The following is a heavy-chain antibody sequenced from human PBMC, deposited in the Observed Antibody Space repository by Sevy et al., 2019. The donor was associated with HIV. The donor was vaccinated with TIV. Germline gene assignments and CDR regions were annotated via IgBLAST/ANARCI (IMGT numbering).Heavy chain of an antibody. CDR1: GFSFSSYS. D-gene: IGHD6-19*01. J-gene: IGHJ4*02. CDR2: INTLSDTI. Sequence: GGSLRLSCAASGFSFSSYSMNWVSQAPGKGLEWLAYINTLSDTIKYADSVKGRFTISRDNAKNSLYLQMNSLRVEDTAVYYCARDASVAAYYFDFWGQGTLVTVSS. V-gene: IGHV3-48*01. CDR3: ARDASVAAYYFDF.